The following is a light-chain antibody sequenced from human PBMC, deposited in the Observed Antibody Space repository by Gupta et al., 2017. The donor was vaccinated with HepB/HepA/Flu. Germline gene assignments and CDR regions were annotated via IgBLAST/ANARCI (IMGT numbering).Light chain of an antibody. CDR3: QSLDASGRV. V-gene: IGLV3-25*03. CDR2: QDK. Sequence: SDELTQPPSVSVSPGQTARITCSGDTLSRQYTYGYQQRPGQAPILIIFQDKGGPPGIPGRFSASSSGTTASLTISDVQSEDAADYFCQSLDASGRVFGGGTKLTVL. CDR1: TLSRQY. J-gene: IGLJ3*02.